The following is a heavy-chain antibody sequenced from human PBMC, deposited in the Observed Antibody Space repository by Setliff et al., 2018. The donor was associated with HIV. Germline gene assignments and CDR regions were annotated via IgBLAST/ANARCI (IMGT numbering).Heavy chain of an antibody. CDR3: AGDYVVYSSEPNFAFDI. V-gene: IGHV5-51*01. Sequence: GESLKISCKGSGYSFTSYWIGWVRQMPGKGLEWMGIIYPGDSDTRYSPSFQGQVTISADKSISTAYLQWSSLKASDTAMYYCAGDYVVYSSEPNFAFDIWGQGTMVTVS. CDR1: GYSFTSYW. CDR2: IYPGDSDT. D-gene: IGHD6-25*01. J-gene: IGHJ3*02.